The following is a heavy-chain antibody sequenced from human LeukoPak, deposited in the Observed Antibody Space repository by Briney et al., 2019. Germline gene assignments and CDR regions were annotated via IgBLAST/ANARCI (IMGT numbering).Heavy chain of an antibody. CDR3: ARVGFDGIVVVPAHFDY. V-gene: IGHV1-2*02. CDR2: INPNSGGT. D-gene: IGHD2-2*01. CDR1: GYTFTGYY. Sequence: ASVKVSCKASGYTFTGYYMHWVRQAPGQGLEWMGWINPNSGGTNYAQKFQGRVTMTRDTSISTAYMELSRLRSDDTAVYYCARVGFDGIVVVPAHFDYWGQGTLVIVSS. J-gene: IGHJ4*02.